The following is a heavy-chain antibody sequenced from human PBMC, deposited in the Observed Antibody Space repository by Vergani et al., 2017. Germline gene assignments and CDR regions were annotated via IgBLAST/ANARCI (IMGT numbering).Heavy chain of an antibody. CDR3: AREILRDFDWLSRGPLDD. CDR2: IIPIFGTA. CDR1: GGTFSSYA. V-gene: IGHV1-69*13. J-gene: IGHJ4*02. Sequence: QVQLVQSGAEVKKPGSSVKVSCKASGGTFSSYAISWVRQAPGQGLEWMGGIIPIFGTANYAQKFQGRVTITADESTSTAYMELSSLSSEDTAVNYCAREILRDFDWLSRGPLDDWGQGTLVTVSS. D-gene: IGHD3-9*01.